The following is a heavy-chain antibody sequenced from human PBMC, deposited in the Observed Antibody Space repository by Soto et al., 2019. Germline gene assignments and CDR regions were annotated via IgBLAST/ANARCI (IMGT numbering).Heavy chain of an antibody. Sequence: SETLSLTCAAYCGSFSGYYWSWIRQPPGKGLEWIGEINHSGSTNYNPSLKSRVTISVDTSKNQFSLKLSSVTAADTAVYYCARRFGYYYDSSGYPLFYGMDVWGQGTTVTVSS. V-gene: IGHV4-34*01. J-gene: IGHJ6*02. CDR1: CGSFSGYY. D-gene: IGHD3-22*01. CDR3: ARRFGYYYDSSGYPLFYGMDV. CDR2: INHSGST.